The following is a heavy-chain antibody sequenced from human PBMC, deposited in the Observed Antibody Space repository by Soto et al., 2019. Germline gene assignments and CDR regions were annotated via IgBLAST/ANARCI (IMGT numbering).Heavy chain of an antibody. CDR3: ARAPYGDYEVDAFDI. Sequence: SETLSLTCTVSGGSISSYYWSWIRQPPGKGLEWIGYIYYSGSTYYNPSLKSRVTISVDTSKNQFSLKLSSVTAADTAVYYCARAPYGDYEVDAFDIWGQGTMVTVSS. V-gene: IGHV4-59*12. CDR2: IYYSGST. CDR1: GGSISSYY. D-gene: IGHD4-17*01. J-gene: IGHJ3*02.